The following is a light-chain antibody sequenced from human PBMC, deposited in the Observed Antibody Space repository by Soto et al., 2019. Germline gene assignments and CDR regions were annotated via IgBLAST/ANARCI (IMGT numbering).Light chain of an antibody. CDR1: QNIYRF. J-gene: IGKJ2*01. CDR3: QQSSSVPDT. CDR2: GAS. Sequence: DIQMTQSPLSLSASVGDRVTITCRASQNIYRFLNWYQQMPGKAPKLLIYGASSLQSGVPSRFSGSGSGTEFTLTISSLQPEDFATYYCQQSSSVPDTFGQGTKLDIK. V-gene: IGKV1-39*01.